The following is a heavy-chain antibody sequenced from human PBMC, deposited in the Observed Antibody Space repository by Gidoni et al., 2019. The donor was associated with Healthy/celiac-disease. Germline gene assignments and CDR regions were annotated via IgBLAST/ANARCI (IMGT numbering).Heavy chain of an antibody. CDR2: IYPGDSDT. CDR3: ARGADYSSGWYGDAFDI. J-gene: IGHJ3*02. V-gene: IGHV5-51*03. CDR1: GYSFTSYG. Sequence: EAQLVQSGAEVKKPGESLKISCKGSGYSFTSYGIGWVRQMPGKGLEWMGIIYPGDSDTSYSPTFQGQVTISADKSISTAYLQWSSLQASDTAMYYCARGADYSSGWYGDAFDIWGQGTMVTVSS. D-gene: IGHD6-19*01.